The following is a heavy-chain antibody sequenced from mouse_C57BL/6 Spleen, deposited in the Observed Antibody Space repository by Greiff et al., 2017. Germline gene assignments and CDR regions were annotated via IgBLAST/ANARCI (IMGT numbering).Heavy chain of an antibody. CDR1: GFSLTSYG. V-gene: IGHV2-5*01. J-gene: IGHJ4*01. D-gene: IGHD1-1*01. Sequence: VKLQESGPGLVQPSQSLSITCTVSGFSLTSYGVHWVRQSPGKGLEWLGVIWRGGSTDYNAAFMSRLSITKDNSKSQVFFKMNSLQADDTAIYYCAKNSNYYGSGAMDYWGQGTSVTVSS. CDR3: AKNSNYYGSGAMDY. CDR2: IWRGGST.